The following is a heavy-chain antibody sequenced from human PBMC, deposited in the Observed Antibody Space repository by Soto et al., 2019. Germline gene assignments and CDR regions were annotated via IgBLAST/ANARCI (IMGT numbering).Heavy chain of an antibody. D-gene: IGHD6-13*01. Sequence: PSETLSLTCAVSGGSISSGRYSWSWIRQPPGKGLEWIGYIFHSGSPYYNPSLKSRVTISVDRSKNQFSLKLNSVTAADTAVYYCASRHSSPYFDYWGQGTLVTVSS. V-gene: IGHV4-30-2*01. CDR3: ASRHSSPYFDY. J-gene: IGHJ4*02. CDR1: GGSISSGRYS. CDR2: IFHSGSP.